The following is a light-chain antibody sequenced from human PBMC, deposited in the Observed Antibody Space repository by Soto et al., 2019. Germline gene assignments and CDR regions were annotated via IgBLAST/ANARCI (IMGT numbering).Light chain of an antibody. J-gene: IGKJ4*01. V-gene: IGKV3-20*01. CDR2: GAY. CDR3: QPYGVTPPNT. CDR1: QIVSSTY. Sequence: EIVLTQSPGTLSLSPGERATLSCRASQIVSSTYLAWFQQKPGQAPRLLIYGAYTRATGIPDRFSGSGSGTDFTLTISGLEPEDFALYYCQPYGVTPPNTFGGGTKVEV.